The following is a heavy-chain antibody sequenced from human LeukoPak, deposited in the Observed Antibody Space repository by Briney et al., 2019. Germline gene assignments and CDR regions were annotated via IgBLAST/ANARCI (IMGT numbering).Heavy chain of an antibody. CDR2: ISSSGSTI. Sequence: GGSLRLSRAASGFTFSDYYMSWIRQAPGKGLEWVSYISSSGSTIYYADSVKGRFTISRDNAKNSLYLQMNSLRAEDTAVYYCARDWRGAAAGNYYYYMDVWGKGTTVTVSS. D-gene: IGHD6-13*01. V-gene: IGHV3-11*01. J-gene: IGHJ6*03. CDR1: GFTFSDYY. CDR3: ARDWRGAAAGNYYYYMDV.